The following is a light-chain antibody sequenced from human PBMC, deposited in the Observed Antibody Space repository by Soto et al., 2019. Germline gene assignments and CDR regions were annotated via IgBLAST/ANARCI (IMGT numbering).Light chain of an antibody. V-gene: IGKV3-15*01. J-gene: IGKJ1*01. CDR2: DTS. CDR3: QQYSKWPRT. Sequence: EIVMPQSPGTLSVSPGESDNLSCRASESVTSDGLAWYQQKPGQTPRLLIFDTSTRASGIPDRFSVIWSGTEFTLTISRLQSEDFAVYYCQQYSKWPRTFGQGTTLEIK. CDR1: ESVTSD.